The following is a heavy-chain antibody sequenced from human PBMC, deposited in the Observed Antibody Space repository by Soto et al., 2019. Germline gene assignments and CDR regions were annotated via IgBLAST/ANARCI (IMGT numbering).Heavy chain of an antibody. Sequence: QVQLVQSGGEVKKPGSSVKVSCKASGDTFTNHVFNWVRQAPGQGLEWMGGIISLFGTPHYAQRFQGRVTITEDESTATSYMQLSSLRSEYTAVYYCAGDLGSGYDRGDYWGQGTLVTVSS. CDR2: IISLFGTP. V-gene: IGHV1-69*12. D-gene: IGHD5-12*01. CDR3: AGDLGSGYDRGDY. J-gene: IGHJ4*02. CDR1: GDTFTNHV.